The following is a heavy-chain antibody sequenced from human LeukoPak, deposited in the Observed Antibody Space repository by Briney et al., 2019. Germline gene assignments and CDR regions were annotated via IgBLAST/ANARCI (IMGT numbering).Heavy chain of an antibody. CDR3: ARGVYYDY. J-gene: IGHJ4*02. Sequence: GGSLRLSCAASGFTVSSNYMSWVRQAPGKGLEWVSVMYSGGSTFDAHSVKARFPISRHNNKNTLYLQMNSLRAEDTAVYYCARGVYYDYWVQGTLVTVSS. CDR2: MYSGGST. CDR1: GFTVSSNY. V-gene: IGHV3-53*04.